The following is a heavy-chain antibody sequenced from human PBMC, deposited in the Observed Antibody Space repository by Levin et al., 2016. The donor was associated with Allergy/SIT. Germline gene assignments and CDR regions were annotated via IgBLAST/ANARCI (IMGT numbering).Heavy chain of an antibody. CDR3: ARHGVLRHFGGGY. Sequence: SETLSLTCTVSGGSISSSSYYWGWIRQPPGKGLEWIGSIYYSGSTYYNPSLKSRVTISVDTSKNQFSLKLSSVTAADTAVYTCARHGVLRHFGGGYWGQGTLVTVSS. J-gene: IGHJ4*02. V-gene: IGHV4-39*01. CDR1: GGSISSSSYY. CDR2: IYYSGST. D-gene: IGHD3-9*01.